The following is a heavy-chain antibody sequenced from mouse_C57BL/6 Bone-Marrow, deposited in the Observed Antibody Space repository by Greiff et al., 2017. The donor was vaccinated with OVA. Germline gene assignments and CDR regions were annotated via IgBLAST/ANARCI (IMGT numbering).Heavy chain of an antibody. CDR1: GYTFTDYY. D-gene: IGHD1-1*01. CDR2: INPYNGGT. V-gene: IGHV1-19*01. J-gene: IGHJ4*01. Sequence: EVQLQQSGPVLVKPGASVKMSCKASGYTFTDYYMNWVKQSHGKSLEWIGVINPYNGGTSYNQKFKGKATLTVDKSSSTAYMELRSLTSEDSAVYYCAILLRFYAMDYWGQGTSVTVSS. CDR3: AILLRFYAMDY.